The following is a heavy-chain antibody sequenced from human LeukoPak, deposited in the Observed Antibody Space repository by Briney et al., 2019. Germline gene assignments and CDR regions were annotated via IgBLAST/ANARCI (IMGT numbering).Heavy chain of an antibody. CDR2: INPSGGST. V-gene: IGHV1-46*01. Sequence: GASVKVSCKASGYTFTSYYMHWVRQAPGQGLEWMGRINPSGGSTSYAQKFQGRVTRTRDMSTSTVYMELSSLRSEDTAVYYCARDVNSYYDSSADTSDYWGQGTLVTVSS. CDR1: GYTFTSYY. D-gene: IGHD3-22*01. CDR3: ARDVNSYYDSSADTSDY. J-gene: IGHJ4*02.